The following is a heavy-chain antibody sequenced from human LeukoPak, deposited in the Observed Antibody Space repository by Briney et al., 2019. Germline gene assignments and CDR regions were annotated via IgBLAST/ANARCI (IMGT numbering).Heavy chain of an antibody. Sequence: QPGGSLRLSCAASGFTSSTYAMTWVRQAPGKGLEWVSSITGSGERTNYADSVKGRFTISRDNPKNTLYLQMNSLRAEDTAVYFCAKRGVVIRVILVGFHKEAYYFDSWGQGALVTVSS. J-gene: IGHJ4*02. CDR1: GFTSSTYA. D-gene: IGHD3-22*01. CDR2: ITGSGERT. CDR3: AKRGVVIRVILVGFHKEAYYFDS. V-gene: IGHV3-23*01.